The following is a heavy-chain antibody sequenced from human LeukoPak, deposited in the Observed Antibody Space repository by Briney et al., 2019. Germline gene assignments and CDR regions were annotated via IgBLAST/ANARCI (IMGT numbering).Heavy chain of an antibody. D-gene: IGHD3-16*01. J-gene: IGHJ4*02. CDR2: INPSGGST. CDR3: ARGPQVYDIRDSTAAKIDY. CDR1: GYTFISYY. V-gene: IGHV1-46*01. Sequence: ASVKASCKASGYTFISYYMHWVRQAPGQGLEWMGIINPSGGSTSYAQKFQGRVTMTRDTSTSTVYMELSSLRSEDTAVYYCARGPQVYDIRDSTAAKIDYWGQGTLVTVSS.